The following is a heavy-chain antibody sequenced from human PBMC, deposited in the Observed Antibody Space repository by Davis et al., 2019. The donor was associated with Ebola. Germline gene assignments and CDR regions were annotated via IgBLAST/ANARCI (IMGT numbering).Heavy chain of an antibody. J-gene: IGHJ4*02. Sequence: ASVKVSCKASGYTFTGYYMHWVRQAPGQGLEWMGIINPSGGSTSYAQKFQGRVTMTRDTSTSTVYMELSRLRSDDTAVYYCASDSSGLIGSDFDYWGQGTLVTVSS. D-gene: IGHD3-22*01. CDR3: ASDSSGLIGSDFDY. CDR1: GYTFTGYY. V-gene: IGHV1-46*01. CDR2: INPSGGST.